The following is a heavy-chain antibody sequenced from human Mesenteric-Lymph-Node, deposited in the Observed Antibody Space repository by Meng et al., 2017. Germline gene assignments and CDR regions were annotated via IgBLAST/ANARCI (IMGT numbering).Heavy chain of an antibody. V-gene: IGHV1-2*02. Sequence: ASVKVSCKASGYTFTGYYMHWVRQAPGQGLEWMGWINPNSGGTNYAQKFQGRVTMTRDTSISTAYMELSRLRSDDTAVYYCARAPRSGWYTPIDYWGQGTLVTVSS. CDR3: ARAPRSGWYTPIDY. D-gene: IGHD6-19*01. CDR2: INPNSGGT. CDR1: GYTFTGYY. J-gene: IGHJ4*02.